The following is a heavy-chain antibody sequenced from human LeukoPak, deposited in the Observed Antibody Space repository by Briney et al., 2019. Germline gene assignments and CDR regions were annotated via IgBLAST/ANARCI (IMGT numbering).Heavy chain of an antibody. CDR3: ASSRTGSGSYGATFYS. D-gene: IGHD1-26*01. CDR2: TYSSGSI. V-gene: IGHV4-59*01. Sequence: SETLSLTCTVSGDSISSYYWSWIRQPPGRGLEWIGYTYSSGSINYNPSLKSRVIISVNTSKNHFSLKLTSVTTADTAMYYCASSRTGSGSYGATFYSWGQGVLVTVSS. CDR1: GDSISSYY. J-gene: IGHJ5*02.